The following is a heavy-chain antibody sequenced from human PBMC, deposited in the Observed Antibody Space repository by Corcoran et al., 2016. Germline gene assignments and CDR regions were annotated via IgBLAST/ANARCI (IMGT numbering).Heavy chain of an antibody. CDR3: AGIHWDFVPLF. J-gene: IGHJ4*02. V-gene: IGHV4-39*07. Sequence: QLQLQESGPGLVKHSETLSLTCTVSGGSISSSSYYWGWIRQPPGKGLEWIGSIYYSGSTYYNPSLKSRVTISVDTSKNQFSLKLSSVTAAATAVYYCAGIHWDFVPLFWGQGTLVTVSS. D-gene: IGHD3-3*01. CDR1: GGSISSSSYY. CDR2: IYYSGST.